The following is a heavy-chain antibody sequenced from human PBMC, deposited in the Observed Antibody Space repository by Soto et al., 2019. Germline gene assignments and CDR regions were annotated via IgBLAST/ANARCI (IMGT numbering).Heavy chain of an antibody. CDR1: GYRVTSYW. CDR3: ARLYGSGTYSDY. Sequence: PGESLKISCKGSGYRVTSYWIGWVRQMPGKGLEWMGIIYPSDSDTRYSPSFQGQVTISADKSISITYLQWSSLKASDTAMYYCARLYGSGTYSDYWGQGTLVTVSS. CDR2: IYPSDSDT. J-gene: IGHJ4*02. D-gene: IGHD3-10*01. V-gene: IGHV5-51*01.